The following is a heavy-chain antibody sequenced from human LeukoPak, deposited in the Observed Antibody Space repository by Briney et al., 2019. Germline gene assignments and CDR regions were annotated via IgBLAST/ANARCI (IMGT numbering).Heavy chain of an antibody. J-gene: IGHJ4*02. CDR3: ARDLSGWYYFDY. D-gene: IGHD6-19*01. V-gene: IGHV1-3*01. CDR1: GYTFTSYA. CDR2: INAGNGNT. Sequence: ASVKVSCKASGYTFTSYAMHWVRQAPGQRLEWMGWINAGNGNTKYSQKFQGRVTITRDTSASTAYMELSSLRSEDTAVYYCARDLSGWYYFDYWGQGTLVTVSS.